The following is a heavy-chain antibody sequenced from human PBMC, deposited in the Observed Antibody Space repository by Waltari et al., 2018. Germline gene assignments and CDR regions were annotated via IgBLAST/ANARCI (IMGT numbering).Heavy chain of an antibody. V-gene: IGHV1-69*04. CDR3: ARGAAPMAVTSLDF. CDR2: ITPILGIA. J-gene: IGHJ4*02. Sequence: QVQLVQSGAEVKKPESSVKVSCQASGGTFSTHIITWVRQAPGQGLEWMGQITPILGIANYATKFQARLTITADESTSTSYMELSSLTSEDTAVYYCARGAAPMAVTSLDFWGQGTLVTVSS. D-gene: IGHD2-2*01. CDR1: GGTFSTHI.